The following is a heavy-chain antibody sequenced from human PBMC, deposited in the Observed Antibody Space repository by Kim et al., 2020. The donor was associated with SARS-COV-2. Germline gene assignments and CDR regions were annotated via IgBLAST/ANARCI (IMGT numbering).Heavy chain of an antibody. V-gene: IGHV1-69*04. J-gene: IGHJ4*02. Sequence: IAKYTQKFQGRVTITEDKSTSTAYMERSSLRSEDTAVYYCARVEQHRDYWGQGTLVTVSS. D-gene: IGHD6-13*01. CDR3: ARVEQHRDY. CDR2: IA.